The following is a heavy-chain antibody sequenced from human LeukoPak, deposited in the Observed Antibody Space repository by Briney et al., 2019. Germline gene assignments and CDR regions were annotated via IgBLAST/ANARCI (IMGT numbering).Heavy chain of an antibody. J-gene: IGHJ4*02. Sequence: SETLSLTCTVSGGSISSYYWSWIRQPPGKGLEWIGYIYYSGSTNYNPSLKSRVTISVDTSKNQFSLKLSSVTAADTAVYYCAEGVTSYYFDYWGQGTLVTVSS. V-gene: IGHV4-59*12. CDR3: AEGVTSYYFDY. CDR1: GGSISSYY. D-gene: IGHD5-18*01. CDR2: IYYSGST.